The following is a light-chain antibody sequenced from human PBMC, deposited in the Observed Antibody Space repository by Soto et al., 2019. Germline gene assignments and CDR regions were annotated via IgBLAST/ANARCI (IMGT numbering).Light chain of an antibody. CDR1: QSVSSY. V-gene: IGKV3-11*01. CDR3: QQRSNWPPTT. Sequence: EIVLTQSPATLSLSPGERATLSCRASQSVSSYLAWYQQKPGQAPRLLIYDASNRATGIPARFSGSGSGTDFTLTISSLEPEDFAVYYCQQRSNWPPTTFGQGHDWRL. J-gene: IGKJ5*01. CDR2: DAS.